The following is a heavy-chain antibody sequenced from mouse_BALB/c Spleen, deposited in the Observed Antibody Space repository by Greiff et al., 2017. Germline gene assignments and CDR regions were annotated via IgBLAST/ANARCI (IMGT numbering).Heavy chain of an antibody. V-gene: IGHV1-80*01. CDR3: ARYGIYYAFDY. D-gene: IGHD2-1*01. Sequence: VKLVESGAELVRPGSSVKISCKASGYAFSSYWMNWVKQRPGQGLEWIGQIYPGDGDTNYNGKFKGKATLTADKSSSTAYMQLSSLTSEDSAVYFCARYGIYYAFDYWGQGTTLTVSS. CDR2: IYPGDGDT. J-gene: IGHJ2*01. CDR1: GYAFSSYW.